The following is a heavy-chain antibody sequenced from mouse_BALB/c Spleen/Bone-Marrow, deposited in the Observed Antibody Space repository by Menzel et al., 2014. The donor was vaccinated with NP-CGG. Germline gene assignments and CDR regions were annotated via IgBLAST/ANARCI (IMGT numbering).Heavy chain of an antibody. CDR1: GYAFTNYL. J-gene: IGHJ3*01. V-gene: IGHV1-54*03. CDR2: INPGSGGT. CDR3: ARSRTGFAY. Sequence: VKLMESGAELVRPGTSVKVPCKASGYAFTNYLIEWVKQRPGQGLEWIGVINPGSGGTNYNEKFKGKATLTADKSSSTAHMQLSSLTSDDSAVYFCARSRTGFAYWGQGTLVTVSA.